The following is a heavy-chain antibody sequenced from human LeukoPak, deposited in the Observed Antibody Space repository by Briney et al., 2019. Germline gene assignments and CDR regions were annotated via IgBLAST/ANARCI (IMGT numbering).Heavy chain of an antibody. J-gene: IGHJ4*02. Sequence: PGGSLRLSCAASGFTFSSYWMSWVRQAPGKGLEWVSSISSSSSYIYYADSVKGRFTISRDNAKNSLYLQMNSLRAEDTAVYYCAWGPNYGGNSGYFDYWGQGTLVTVSS. CDR3: AWGPNYGGNSGYFDY. CDR1: GFTFSSYW. D-gene: IGHD4-23*01. V-gene: IGHV3-21*01. CDR2: ISSSSSYI.